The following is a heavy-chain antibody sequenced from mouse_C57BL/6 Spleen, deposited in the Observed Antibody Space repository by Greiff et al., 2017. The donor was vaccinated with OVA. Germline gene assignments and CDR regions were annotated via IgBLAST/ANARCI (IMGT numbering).Heavy chain of an antibody. D-gene: IGHD4-1*01. CDR1: GYTFTSYW. CDR2: IHPNSGST. CDR3: ARNLGRYYAMDY. Sequence: QVQLKQPGAELVKPGASVKLSCKASGYTFTSYWMHWVKQRPGQGLEWIGMIHPNSGSTNYNEKFKSKATLTVDKSSSTAYMQLSSLTSEDSAVYYCARNLGRYYAMDYWGQGTSVTVSS. V-gene: IGHV1-64*01. J-gene: IGHJ4*01.